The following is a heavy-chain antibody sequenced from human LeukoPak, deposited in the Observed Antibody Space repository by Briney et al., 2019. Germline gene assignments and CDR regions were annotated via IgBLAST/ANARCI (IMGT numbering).Heavy chain of an antibody. D-gene: IGHD2-2*01. V-gene: IGHV1-2*02. CDR2: INPNSGGT. CDR3: ARGSVVVPAAMVYYYYGMDV. Sequence: GASVKVSCKASGYTFTGYYMHWVRQAPGQGLGWMGWINPNSGGTNYAQKFQGRVTMTRDTSISTAYMELSRLRSDDTAVYYCARGSVVVPAAMVYYYYGMDVWGQGTTVTVSS. CDR1: GYTFTGYY. J-gene: IGHJ6*02.